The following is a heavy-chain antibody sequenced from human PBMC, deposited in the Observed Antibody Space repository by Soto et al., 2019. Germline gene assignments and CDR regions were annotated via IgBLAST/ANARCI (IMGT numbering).Heavy chain of an antibody. CDR1: DDSISTDY. Sequence: LSLTCTVSDDSISTDYWSWIRQSPGKGLEWIGFIYYGGSTNYNPSLKSRVTISVDTPKNQFSLKLSSVTAADTAVYYCAKNWNWGSLVHWGQGTLVTVS. CDR3: AKNWNWGSLVH. D-gene: IGHD7-27*01. J-gene: IGHJ4*02. V-gene: IGHV4-59*08. CDR2: IYYGGST.